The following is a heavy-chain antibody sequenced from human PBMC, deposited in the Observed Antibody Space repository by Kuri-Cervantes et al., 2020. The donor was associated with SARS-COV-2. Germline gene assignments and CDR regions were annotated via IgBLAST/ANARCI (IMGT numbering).Heavy chain of an antibody. D-gene: IGHD3-10*01. CDR3: AKPGSLRGIIREDQYGLDV. CDR2: VSHSGTII. J-gene: IGHJ6*02. V-gene: IGHV3-11*04. CDR1: GFAFGDYY. Sequence: GESLKISCAASGFAFGDYYMSWIRQAPGKGLEWVSYVSHSGTIIYRADSVKGRFTISRDNSKNTSYLQMNSLRPEDTAVYYCAKPGSLRGIIREDQYGLDVWGQGTTVTVSS.